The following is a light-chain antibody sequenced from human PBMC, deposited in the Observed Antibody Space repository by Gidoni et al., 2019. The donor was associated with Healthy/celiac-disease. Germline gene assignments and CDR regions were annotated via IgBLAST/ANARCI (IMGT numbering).Light chain of an antibody. J-gene: IGKJ1*01. Sequence: DIQMTQSPSSLSASVGDRVTSTCRASQSISSYLNLYQQKPGKAPKLLIYAASSLQSGVPSRFSGSGAGTDFTLTIISLQPEDFATYYCQQSYSTPRTFGQGTKVEIK. CDR3: QQSYSTPRT. V-gene: IGKV1-39*01. CDR2: AAS. CDR1: QSISSY.